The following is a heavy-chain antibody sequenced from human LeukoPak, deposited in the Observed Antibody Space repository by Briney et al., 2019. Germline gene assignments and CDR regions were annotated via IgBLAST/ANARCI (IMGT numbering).Heavy chain of an antibody. CDR2: ISTHNGLA. CDR3: VRLSGQWLVHSYFDH. Sequence: HWASVKVSCKASGYKFTSYGIAWVRQAPGHGPEYMGWISTHNGLANYSEKFWGRVTMTTDTSTSTAYMELKSLRSDDTAIYYCVRLSGQWLVHSYFDHWGQGTQVTVSS. D-gene: IGHD6-19*01. V-gene: IGHV1-18*01. J-gene: IGHJ4*02. CDR1: GYKFTSYG.